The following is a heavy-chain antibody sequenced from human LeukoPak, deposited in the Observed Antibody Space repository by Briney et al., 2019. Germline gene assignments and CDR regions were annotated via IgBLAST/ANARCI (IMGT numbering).Heavy chain of an antibody. V-gene: IGHV4-31*03. CDR1: GGSIRSDGYF. J-gene: IGHJ4*02. CDR3: ARRSDGTISAAFDY. D-gene: IGHD3-9*01. Sequence: PSETLSLTCTVSGGSIRSDGYFWSWVRQHPGQGLEWIGYIYYSGSTYSNPSLKSRVTISIDTSNNLFSLKVSSVTSADTAVYYCARRSDGTISAAFDYWGQGSLVTVFS. CDR2: IYYSGST.